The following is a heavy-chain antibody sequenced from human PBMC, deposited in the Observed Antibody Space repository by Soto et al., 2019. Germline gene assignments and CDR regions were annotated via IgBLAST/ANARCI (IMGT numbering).Heavy chain of an antibody. CDR3: ARVGGINWFDP. J-gene: IGHJ5*02. CDR1: GGSISSGGYS. Sequence: SETLSLTCTVSGGSISSGGYSWSRIRQHPGKGLEWIGYIYYSGSTYYNPSLKSRVTISVDTSKNQFSLKLSSVTAADTAVYYCARVGGINWFDPWGQGTLVTVSS. V-gene: IGHV4-31*03. D-gene: IGHD1-20*01. CDR2: IYYSGST.